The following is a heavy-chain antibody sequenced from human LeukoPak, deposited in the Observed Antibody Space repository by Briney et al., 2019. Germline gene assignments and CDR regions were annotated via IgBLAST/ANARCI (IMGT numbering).Heavy chain of an antibody. D-gene: IGHD3-10*01. CDR2: ISYDGSNK. Sequence: PGGSLRLSCAASGFTFSSYAMHWVRQAPGKGLEWVAVISYDGSNKYYADSVKGRFTISRDNSKNTLYLQMNSLRAEDTAVYYCARDRQGGTLLLWFGESWEGFDYWGQGTLVTVSS. V-gene: IGHV3-30-3*01. CDR1: GFTFSSYA. CDR3: ARDRQGGTLLLWFGESWEGFDY. J-gene: IGHJ4*02.